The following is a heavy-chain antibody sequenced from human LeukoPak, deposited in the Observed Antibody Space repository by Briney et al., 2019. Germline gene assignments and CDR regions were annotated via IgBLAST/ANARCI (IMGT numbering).Heavy chain of an antibody. CDR1: GGTFRHYA. J-gene: IGHJ6*02. CDR2: INPNSGGT. Sequence: ASVKVSCKASGGTFRHYAISWVRQAPGQGLEWMGWINPNSGGTNYAQKFQGRVTMTRDTSISTAYMELSRLRSDDTAVYYCARTGRSWSGYFGYYYGMDVWGQGTTVTVSS. CDR3: ARTGRSWSGYFGYYYGMDV. V-gene: IGHV1-2*02. D-gene: IGHD3-3*01.